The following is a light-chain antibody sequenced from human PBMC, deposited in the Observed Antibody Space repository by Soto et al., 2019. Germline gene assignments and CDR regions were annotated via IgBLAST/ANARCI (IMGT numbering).Light chain of an antibody. CDR3: QQGRTSPFS. CDR2: AAS. Sequence: DLQMTQSPSFVSASVGDRVTLTCRASQYISTWLAWYQQKPGEAPRLLIFAASTLNNGVPARFSGSGSGTDFTLTISSLQPEDCATYYCQQGRTSPFSFGPGTKV. CDR1: QYISTW. J-gene: IGKJ3*01. V-gene: IGKV1D-12*01.